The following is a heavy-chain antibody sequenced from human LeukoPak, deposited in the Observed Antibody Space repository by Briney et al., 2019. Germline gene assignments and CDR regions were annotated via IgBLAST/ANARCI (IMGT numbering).Heavy chain of an antibody. CDR2: ISYDGSNK. D-gene: IGHD3-9*01. J-gene: IGHJ6*04. V-gene: IGHV3-30*18. Sequence: PGRSLRLSCAASGFTFSSYGMHWVRQAPGKGLEWVAVISYDGSNKYYADSVKGRFTISRDNSKNTLYLRMNSLRAEDTAVYYCAKVDILTGAPSVYWYYGMDVWGKGTTVTVSS. CDR1: GFTFSSYG. CDR3: AKVDILTGAPSVYWYYGMDV.